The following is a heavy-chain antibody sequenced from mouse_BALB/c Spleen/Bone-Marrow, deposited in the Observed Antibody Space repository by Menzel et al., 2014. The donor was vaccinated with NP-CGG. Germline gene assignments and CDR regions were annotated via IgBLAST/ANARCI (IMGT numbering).Heavy chain of an antibody. V-gene: IGHV1-14*01. CDR1: GYTFTSYV. CDR2: FNPYNDGT. D-gene: IGHD1-1*01. Sequence: VQLKESGPELVKPGASVMMSCKASGYTFTSYVMHWVKQKPGQGLEWIGYFNPYNDGTKYNEKFKGKATLTSDKSSSTAYMELSSLTSEDSAVYYCARNYGSSYWYFDVWGAGTTVTVSS. J-gene: IGHJ1*01. CDR3: ARNYGSSYWYFDV.